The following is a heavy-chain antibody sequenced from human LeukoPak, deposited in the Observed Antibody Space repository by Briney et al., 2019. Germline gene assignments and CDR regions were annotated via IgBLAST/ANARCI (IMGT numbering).Heavy chain of an antibody. V-gene: IGHV4-59*01. CDR2: IYYSGST. D-gene: IGHD3-9*01. CDR1: GGSISSYY. Sequence: SETLSLTCTVSGGSISSYYWSWIRQPPGKGLEGIGYIYYSGSTNYNPSLKSRVTISVDTSKNQFSLKLSSVTAADTAVYYCARGILDILTGYTPLDYWGQGTLVTVSS. J-gene: IGHJ4*02. CDR3: ARGILDILTGYTPLDY.